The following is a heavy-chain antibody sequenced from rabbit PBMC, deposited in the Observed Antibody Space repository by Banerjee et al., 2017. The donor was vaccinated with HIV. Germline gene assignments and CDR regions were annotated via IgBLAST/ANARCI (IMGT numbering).Heavy chain of an antibody. CDR1: RFSISSSYD. J-gene: IGHJ4*01. CDR3: AREASSSGWYSFTL. D-gene: IGHD1-1*01. CDR2: IYSGDGNT. V-gene: IGHV1S45*01. Sequence: QEQQVESGGGLVQPEGSLTLTCTASRFSISSSYDMCWFRQAPGKGLEWIACIYSGDGNTSYATWAKGRFTISQTSSTTVTLQMTSLTDADTATYFCAREASSSGWYSFTLWGPGTLVTVS.